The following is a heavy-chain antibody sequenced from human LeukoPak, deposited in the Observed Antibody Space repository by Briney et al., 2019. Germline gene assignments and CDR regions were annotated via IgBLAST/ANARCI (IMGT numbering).Heavy chain of an antibody. J-gene: IGHJ4*02. Sequence: ASVKVSCKASGYTFTSYGISWVRQAPRQGLEWMGWINPNSGGTNYAQKFQGRVTMTRDTSISTAYMELSRLRSDDTAVYYCAREQQLVVWGQGTLVTVSS. V-gene: IGHV1-2*02. D-gene: IGHD6-13*01. CDR2: INPNSGGT. CDR3: AREQQLVV. CDR1: GYTFTSYG.